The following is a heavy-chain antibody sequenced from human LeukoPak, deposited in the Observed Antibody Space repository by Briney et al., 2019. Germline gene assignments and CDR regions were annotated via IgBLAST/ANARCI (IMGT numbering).Heavy chain of an antibody. V-gene: IGHV4-39*07. Sequence: SETLSLTCSVSGGSISSSNYYWSWIRQPAGKGLEWIGEINHSGSTNYNPSLKSRVTISVDTSKNQFSLKLSSVTAADTAVYYCATRGGYYDILTGYYRPFDYWGQGTLVTVSS. CDR1: GGSISSSNYY. CDR2: INHSGST. D-gene: IGHD3-9*01. CDR3: ATRGGYYDILTGYYRPFDY. J-gene: IGHJ4*02.